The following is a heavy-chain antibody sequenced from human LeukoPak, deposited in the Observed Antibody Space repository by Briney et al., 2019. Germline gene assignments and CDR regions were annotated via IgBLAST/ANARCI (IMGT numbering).Heavy chain of an antibody. V-gene: IGHV5-51*01. D-gene: IGHD5-18*01. CDR3: ARRGEAMDPFDY. J-gene: IGHJ4*02. CDR1: AYIFTNSW. Sequence: GESLKISCKGSAYIFTNSWIGWVRQMPGKGLEWMGIIYPGDSDTRYSPSFQGQVTISADKSINTAYLQWSSLKASDTAIYYCARRGEAMDPFDYWGQGTLVTVSS. CDR2: IYPGDSDT.